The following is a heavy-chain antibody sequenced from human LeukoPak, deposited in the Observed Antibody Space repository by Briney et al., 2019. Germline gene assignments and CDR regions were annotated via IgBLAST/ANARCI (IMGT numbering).Heavy chain of an antibody. D-gene: IGHD3-10*01. J-gene: IGHJ4*02. CDR2: IYYSGIN. V-gene: IGHV4-39*01. CDR3: ARAYGSGRYFDY. CDR1: GGSISRSSHY. Sequence: SETLSLTCTVSGGSISRSSHYWGWIRRPPGKGLEWIGSIYYSGINNYNASFTSRVTISVDTSKNQFALKLSSLTAADTAVYYCARAYGSGRYFDYWGQGTLVTVSS.